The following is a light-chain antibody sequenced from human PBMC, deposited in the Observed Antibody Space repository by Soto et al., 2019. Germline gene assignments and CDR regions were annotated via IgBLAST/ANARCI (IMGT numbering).Light chain of an antibody. CDR3: KQYETFSGT. V-gene: IGKV1-17*01. CDR2: AAS. Sequence: DLQMPQSPSSLSASVGDRVTITGRASQGIRNDLGWYQQKPGKAPKRLIYAASSLQSGVPSRFSGSGSGTEFTLTISSLQPDDFATYYCKQYETFSGTVGPGTKVDIK. J-gene: IGKJ1*01. CDR1: QGIRND.